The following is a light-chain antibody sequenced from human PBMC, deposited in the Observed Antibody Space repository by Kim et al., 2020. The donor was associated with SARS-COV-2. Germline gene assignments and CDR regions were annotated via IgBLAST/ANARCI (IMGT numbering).Light chain of an antibody. CDR1: SSDVGGYNF. Sequence: QSALTQPASVSGSPGQSITISCTGTSSDVGGYNFVSWYQQHPGRAPKLMIYDVINRPSWVSNRFSGSKSGNTASLTISGLQPEDEADYYCSSYAGSSTLYVFGTGTKVTVL. CDR2: DVI. CDR3: SSYAGSSTLYV. V-gene: IGLV2-14*01. J-gene: IGLJ1*01.